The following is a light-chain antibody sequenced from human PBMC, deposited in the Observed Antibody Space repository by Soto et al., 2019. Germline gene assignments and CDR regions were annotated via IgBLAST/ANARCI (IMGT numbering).Light chain of an antibody. CDR2: SYT. CDR3: QSYDTSLRDV. V-gene: IGLV1-40*01. CDR1: SSNIGAGYD. J-gene: IGLJ1*01. Sequence: QSLMAHHTSLSGAPGQGVTISCTGSSSNIGAGYDVHWYQHLPGTAPKLLIYSYTNRPSGVPGRFSGSKSGTSASLAITGLQAEDEADYYCQSYDTSLRDVFGSGTKVTVL.